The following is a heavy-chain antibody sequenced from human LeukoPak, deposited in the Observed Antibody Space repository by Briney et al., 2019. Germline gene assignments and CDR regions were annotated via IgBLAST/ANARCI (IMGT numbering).Heavy chain of an antibody. CDR1: GFTFSSYY. J-gene: IGHJ6*02. CDR3: ARDHVVVVVAAPPQDSYYYGMDV. CDR2: INPDGNT. V-gene: IGHV4-34*01. Sequence: WESLSLTCAVSGFTFSSYYLSWVRQPPGKGLEWVGAINPDGNTNYHPSLKGRFTISIENSKNHFSLKLSTITAADTAVYYYARDHVVVVVAAPPQDSYYYGMDVSGQGTTVTVSS. D-gene: IGHD2-15*01.